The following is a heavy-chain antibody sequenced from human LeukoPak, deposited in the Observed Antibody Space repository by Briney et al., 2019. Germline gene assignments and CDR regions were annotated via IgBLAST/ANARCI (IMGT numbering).Heavy chain of an antibody. CDR2: IYPGDSDT. J-gene: IGHJ4*02. V-gene: IGHV5-51*01. CDR1: GYSFSTYW. Sequence: GESLKISCKGSGYSFSTYWIGWVRQMPGKGLEWMGIIYPGDSDTRYSPPFQGQVTISADKSISTAYLQWSSLEASDTAMHYCARISGSGWSIYYFDYWGQGTLVTVSS. D-gene: IGHD6-19*01. CDR3: ARISGSGWSIYYFDY.